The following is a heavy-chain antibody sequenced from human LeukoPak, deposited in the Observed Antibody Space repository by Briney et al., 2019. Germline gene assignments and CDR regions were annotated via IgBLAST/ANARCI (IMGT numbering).Heavy chain of an antibody. D-gene: IGHD3-22*01. CDR2: INPSGGST. J-gene: IGHJ3*02. Sequence: GASVKVSCKASGYTFTRYDMHWVRQAPGQGLEWMGIINPSGGSTSYAQKFQGRVTMTRDMLTSPVYMELSSLRSEDTAVYYCARDLHHRGYYDTSGPYGIWGQGTMVTVSS. CDR3: ARDLHHRGYYDTSGPYGI. V-gene: IGHV1-46*01. CDR1: GYTFTRYD.